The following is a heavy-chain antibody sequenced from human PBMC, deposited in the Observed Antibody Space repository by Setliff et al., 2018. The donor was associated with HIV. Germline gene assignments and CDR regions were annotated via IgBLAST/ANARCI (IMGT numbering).Heavy chain of an antibody. Sequence: PSETLSLTCTVSGASMRSGGYYWSWIRQHPGKGLEWVASIKPDGSEQHYVDSVKGRFTISRDTTKDSLYLQMNSLRTDDTAVYYCARWRWQQSEFDCWGQGTLVTVSS. CDR3: ARWRWQQSEFDC. J-gene: IGHJ4*02. V-gene: IGHV3-7*03. CDR1: GASMRSGGYY. D-gene: IGHD3-3*01. CDR2: IKPDGSEQ.